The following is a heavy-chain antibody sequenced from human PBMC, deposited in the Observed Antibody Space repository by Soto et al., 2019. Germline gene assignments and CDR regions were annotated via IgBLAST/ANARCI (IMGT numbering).Heavy chain of an antibody. Sequence: EVQLVESGGGLVKPGGSLRLSCAASGFTFSSYSMNWVRQAPGKGLEWVSSISSSSYIYYADSVKGRFTISRDNAKNSLYLQMNSLRAEDTAVYYCASDLVVVADNFDYWGQGTLVTVSS. J-gene: IGHJ4*02. V-gene: IGHV3-21*01. CDR3: ASDLVVVADNFDY. D-gene: IGHD2-15*01. CDR1: GFTFSSYS. CDR2: ISSSSYI.